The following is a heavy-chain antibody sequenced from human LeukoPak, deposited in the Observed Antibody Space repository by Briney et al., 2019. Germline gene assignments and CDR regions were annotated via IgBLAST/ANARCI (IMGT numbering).Heavy chain of an antibody. V-gene: IGHV4-39*01. CDR2: IYYSGST. Sequence: PSETLSLTCTVSGGSISSYYWGWIRQPPGKGLEWIGSIYYSGSTYYNPSLKSRVTISVDTSKNQFSLKLSSVTAADTAVYYCARRGRDGYNPDYYYYMDVWGKGTTVTISS. CDR3: ARRGRDGYNPDYYYYMDV. J-gene: IGHJ6*03. D-gene: IGHD5-24*01. CDR1: GGSISSYY.